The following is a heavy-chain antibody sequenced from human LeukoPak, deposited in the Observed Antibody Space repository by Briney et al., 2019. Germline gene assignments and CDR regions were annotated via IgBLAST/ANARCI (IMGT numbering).Heavy chain of an antibody. CDR3: LRGSRITDY. V-gene: IGHV3-7*01. Sequence: GGSLRLSCAASGFIFSSYYMSWVRQAPGKGLEWVANIKPDGSEKYCVDSVRGRFTISRDNAKNSLDLQMNSPRVEDSAVYYCLRGSRITDYWGQGTLVTVSS. J-gene: IGHJ4*02. CDR1: GFIFSSYY. CDR2: IKPDGSEK.